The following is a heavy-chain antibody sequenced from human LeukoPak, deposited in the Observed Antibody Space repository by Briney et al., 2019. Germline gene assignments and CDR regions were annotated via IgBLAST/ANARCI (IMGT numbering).Heavy chain of an antibody. CDR3: ARKRSGWFFSN. CDR1: GYSFTSYG. Sequence: GASVKVSCKASGYSFTSYGITWVRPAPGQELEWMGWINQYNGNTNYEQKLQGRVTMTTDTSTSTADMDMRSLRSDDTAVYYCARKRSGWFFSNWGQGTLVTVSS. J-gene: IGHJ4*02. V-gene: IGHV1-18*01. D-gene: IGHD6-19*01. CDR2: INQYNGNT.